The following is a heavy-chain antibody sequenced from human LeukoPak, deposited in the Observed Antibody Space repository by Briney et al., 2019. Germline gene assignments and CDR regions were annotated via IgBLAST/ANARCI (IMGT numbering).Heavy chain of an antibody. CDR3: ARPAGGWAGYYYYMDV. CDR1: GYTFTGYY. CDR2: INPNSGGT. Sequence: ASVKVSCKASGYTFTGYYMHWVRQAPGQGLEWMGWINPNSGGTNYAQKFQGRVTMTRDTSISIAYMELSRLRSDDTAVYYCARPAGGWAGYYYYMDVWGKGTTVTVSS. D-gene: IGHD6-19*01. V-gene: IGHV1-2*02. J-gene: IGHJ6*03.